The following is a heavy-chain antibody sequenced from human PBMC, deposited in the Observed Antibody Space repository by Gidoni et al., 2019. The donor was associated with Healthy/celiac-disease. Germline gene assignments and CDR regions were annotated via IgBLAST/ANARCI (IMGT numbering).Heavy chain of an antibody. J-gene: IGHJ6*02. CDR1: GFTFSNAW. V-gene: IGHV3-15*07. CDR2: IKSKTDGGTT. D-gene: IGHD5-12*01. CDR3: TTDPVAYYYYGMDV. Sequence: EVQLVESGGGLVKPGGSLRLSCAASGFTFSNAWRDGVRQAPGKGLEWLGRIKSKTDGGTTDYAAPVKGRFTISRDDSKNTLYLQMNSLNTEDTAVYYCTTDPVAYYYYGMDVWGQGTTVTVSS.